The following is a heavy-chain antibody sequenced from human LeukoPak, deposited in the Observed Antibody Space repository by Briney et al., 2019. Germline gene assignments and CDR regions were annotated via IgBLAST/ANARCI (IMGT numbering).Heavy chain of an antibody. J-gene: IGHJ4*02. Sequence: SETLSLTCAVYGGSFSGYYWSWIRQPPGKGLEWIGEINHSGSTNYNPSLKSRVTISVDTSKNQFSLKLSSVTAADTAVYYCASFGDYLYYFDYWGQGTLVTVSS. CDR1: GGSFSGYY. CDR3: ASFGDYLYYFDY. V-gene: IGHV4-34*01. D-gene: IGHD4-17*01. CDR2: INHSGST.